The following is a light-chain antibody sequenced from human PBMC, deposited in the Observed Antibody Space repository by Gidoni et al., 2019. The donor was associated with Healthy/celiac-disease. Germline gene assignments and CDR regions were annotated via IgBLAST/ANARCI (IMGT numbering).Light chain of an antibody. CDR2: GAS. CDR1: QSVSSN. Sequence: ELVMPQSPATLSVSPGERATLSCRASQSVSSNLAWYQQKPGQAPRLLIYGASTRATGIPDRFSGSGSGTEFTLTISSLQSEDFAVYYCKQYNNWPSYTFGQGTKLEIK. J-gene: IGKJ2*01. V-gene: IGKV3-15*01. CDR3: KQYNNWPSYT.